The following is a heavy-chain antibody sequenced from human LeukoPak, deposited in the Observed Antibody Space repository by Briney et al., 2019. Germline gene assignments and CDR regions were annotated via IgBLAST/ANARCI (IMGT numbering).Heavy chain of an antibody. CDR3: ARVSPHIGHYYDSSGSEYFQH. Sequence: SRTLSLTCTVSGGSVSSGSYYWSWIRQPPGKGLEWIGYIYYSGSTNYNPSLKSRVTISVDTSKNQFSLKLSSVTAADTAVYYCARVSPHIGHYYDSSGSEYFQHWGRGTLVTVSS. D-gene: IGHD3-22*01. CDR2: IYYSGST. J-gene: IGHJ1*01. V-gene: IGHV4-61*01. CDR1: GGSVSSGSYY.